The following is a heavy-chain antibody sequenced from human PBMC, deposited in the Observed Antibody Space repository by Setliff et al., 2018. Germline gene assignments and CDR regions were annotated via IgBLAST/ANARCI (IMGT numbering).Heavy chain of an antibody. Sequence: PGGSLRLSCAASGFTFSRYWMSWVRQAQGKGLEWVANIKQDGSEKYYVDSVKGRFTISRDNAKNSLYLQMNSLRAEDTAVYYCARDGGEYWGQGTLVTVSS. CDR3: ARDGGEY. CDR2: IKQDGSEK. CDR1: GFTFSRYW. J-gene: IGHJ4*02. D-gene: IGHD3-16*01. V-gene: IGHV3-7*01.